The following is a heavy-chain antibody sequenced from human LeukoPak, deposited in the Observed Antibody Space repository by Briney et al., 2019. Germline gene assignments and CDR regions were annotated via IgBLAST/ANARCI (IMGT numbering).Heavy chain of an antibody. D-gene: IGHD6-6*01. V-gene: IGHV1-46*01. CDR3: ARTAARRFDY. CDR2: INPTGGST. Sequence: ASVKVSFKASGYTFPSYFMHWVRQAPGQGLEWMGIINPTGGSTTYAQKFQGRVTVTRDTSTSTVYMELSSLRSDDTAVYYCARTAARRFDYWGQGTLVTVSS. J-gene: IGHJ4*02. CDR1: GYTFPSYF.